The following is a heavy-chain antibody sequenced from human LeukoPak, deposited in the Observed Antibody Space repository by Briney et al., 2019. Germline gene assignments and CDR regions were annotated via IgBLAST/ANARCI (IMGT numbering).Heavy chain of an antibody. CDR3: ARETPRRGETRDGYR. CDR2: ISGSGGST. D-gene: IGHD5-24*01. V-gene: IGHV3-23*01. Sequence: GGSLRLSCAASGFTLSSYAMSWVRQAPGKGLEWVSAISGSGGSTYYADSVKGRFTISRDNSKNTLYLQMNSLRVEDTAVYYCARETPRRGETRDGYRWGQGTLVTVSS. J-gene: IGHJ4*02. CDR1: GFTLSSYA.